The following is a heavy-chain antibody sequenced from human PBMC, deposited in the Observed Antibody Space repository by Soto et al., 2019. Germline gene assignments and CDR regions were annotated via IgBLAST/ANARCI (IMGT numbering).Heavy chain of an antibody. CDR2: VNPNSGNT. J-gene: IGHJ4*02. CDR1: GYTFTSYN. CDR3: ARGSGEDFDY. V-gene: IGHV1-8*01. D-gene: IGHD2-21*01. Sequence: QVQLVQSGAEVKKPGSSVKVSCKASGYTFTSYNINWVRQATGQGLEWMGWVNPNSGNTAYAPNFQGRVTMTRNTSIHAVYMELSSLRFEDTAVYSCARGSGEDFDYWGQGTLFIVSS.